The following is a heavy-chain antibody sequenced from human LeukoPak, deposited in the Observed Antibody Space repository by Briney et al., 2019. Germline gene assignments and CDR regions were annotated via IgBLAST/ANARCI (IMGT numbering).Heavy chain of an antibody. D-gene: IGHD3-22*01. CDR2: INPNSGGT. CDR3: ARGHCDSSGYYLCSMLDAFDI. V-gene: IGHV1-2*02. Sequence: GASVKVSCKASGYTFTGYYMHWVRQAPGQGLEWMGWINPNSGGTNYAQKFQGRVTVTRDTSISTAYMELSRLRSDDTAVYYCARGHCDSSGYYLCSMLDAFDIWGQGTMVTVSS. J-gene: IGHJ3*02. CDR1: GYTFTGYY.